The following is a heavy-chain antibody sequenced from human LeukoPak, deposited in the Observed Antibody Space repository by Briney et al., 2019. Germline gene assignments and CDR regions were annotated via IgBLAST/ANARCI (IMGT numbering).Heavy chain of an antibody. V-gene: IGHV3-7*03. CDR3: AKLALRNVVVTAIDY. J-gene: IGHJ4*02. CDR2: MRQDGSEI. Sequence: GGSLRLSCAASGFPFNVQMMSWVRQAPGKGLDWVASMRQDGSEIYYVDSVKGRFTISRDNPKNSLYLQMNSLRAEDTAVYYCAKLALRNVVVTAIDYWGQGTLVTVSS. CDR1: GFPFNVQM. D-gene: IGHD2-21*02.